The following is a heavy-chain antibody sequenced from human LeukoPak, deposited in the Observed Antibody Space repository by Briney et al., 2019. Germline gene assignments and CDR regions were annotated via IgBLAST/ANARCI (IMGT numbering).Heavy chain of an antibody. Sequence: GGSLRLSCAASGFTFSTYSVNWVRQAPGKGLEWISYISGSSTTMYYADSVKGRFTISRDNAKNSLYLQMNSLRVEDTAVYYCARGDSSSWYPAFDYWGQGTLVTVSS. J-gene: IGHJ4*02. CDR2: ISGSSTTM. CDR3: ARGDSSSWYPAFDY. D-gene: IGHD6-13*01. V-gene: IGHV3-48*04. CDR1: GFTFSTYS.